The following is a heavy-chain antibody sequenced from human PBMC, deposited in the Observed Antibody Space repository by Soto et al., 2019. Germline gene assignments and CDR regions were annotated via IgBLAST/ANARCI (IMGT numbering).Heavy chain of an antibody. CDR2: INAANGNT. CDR1: GYTFTTSA. CDR3: ARASISCYQCWFDP. D-gene: IGHD3-22*01. Sequence: QVQLVQSGAEVKNPGAALKVSYKTSGYTFTTSAIHWVRQAPGQGPEWMGWINAANGNTKYSQKFQGRVTITRDTSATTAYMELSSLRSEDTAVYYCARASISCYQCWFDPWGQGTLVTVSS. V-gene: IGHV1-3*01. J-gene: IGHJ5*02.